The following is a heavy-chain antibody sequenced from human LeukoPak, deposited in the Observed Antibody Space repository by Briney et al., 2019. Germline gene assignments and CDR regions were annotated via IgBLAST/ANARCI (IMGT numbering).Heavy chain of an antibody. CDR1: GYTFTGYY. J-gene: IGHJ6*03. Sequence: ASVKVSCKASGYTFTGYYMHWVRHAPGQGLEWMGWINPNSGGTNYAQKFQGRVTMTRDTSISTAYMGLSRLRSDDTAVYYCARSRYFDWPFYYYYMDVWGKGTTVTVSS. CDR3: ARSRYFDWPFYYYYMDV. D-gene: IGHD3-9*01. V-gene: IGHV1-2*02. CDR2: INPNSGGT.